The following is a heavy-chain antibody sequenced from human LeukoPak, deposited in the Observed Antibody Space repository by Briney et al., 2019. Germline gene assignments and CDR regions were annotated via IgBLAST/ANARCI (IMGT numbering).Heavy chain of an antibody. Sequence: SETLSLTCAVYGGSFSGYYWSWIRQPPGKGLEWIGEINHSGSTNYNPSLKSRVTISVDTSKNQFSLKLSSVTAADTAVYYCARDVPGGRNDYWGQGTLVTVSS. CDR1: GGSFSGYY. CDR2: INHSGST. D-gene: IGHD3-16*01. CDR3: ARDVPGGRNDY. V-gene: IGHV4-34*01. J-gene: IGHJ4*02.